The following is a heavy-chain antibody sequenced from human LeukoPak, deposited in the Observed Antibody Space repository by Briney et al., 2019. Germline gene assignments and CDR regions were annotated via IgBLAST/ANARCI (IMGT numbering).Heavy chain of an antibody. CDR3: ATYYDSTTYTRSNVFDI. CDR1: GFTFSSYG. V-gene: IGHV3-7*01. Sequence: GGTLRLSCAASGFTFSSYGMSWVRQAPGKGLEWVANIKQDGTEKYYVDSLKGRFTISKDNAKNSLYLQMSSLRAEDTAVYYCATYYDSTTYTRSNVFDIWGRGTMVTVSS. CDR2: IKQDGTEK. J-gene: IGHJ3*02. D-gene: IGHD3-22*01.